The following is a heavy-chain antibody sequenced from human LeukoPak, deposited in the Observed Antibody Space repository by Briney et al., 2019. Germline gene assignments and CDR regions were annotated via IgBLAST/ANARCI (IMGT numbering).Heavy chain of an antibody. CDR1: GGSISSYY. J-gene: IGHJ4*02. V-gene: IGHV4-4*07. CDR3: ARNGGSGTYYDGSFDY. CDR2: IYTSGST. Sequence: KPSETLSLTCTVSGGSISSYYWGWIRQSAGKGLEWIGRIYTSGSTNYNPSLKSRVTMSVDTSKNQFSLKLSSVTAADTAVYYCARNGGSGTYYDGSFDYWGQGTLVTVSS. D-gene: IGHD1-26*01.